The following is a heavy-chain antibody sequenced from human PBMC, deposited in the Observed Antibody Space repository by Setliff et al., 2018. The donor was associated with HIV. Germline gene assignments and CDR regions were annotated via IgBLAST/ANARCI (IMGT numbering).Heavy chain of an antibody. CDR3: ARAHSGSYYYYYYMDV. CDR1: GDSFRRHA. V-gene: IGHV1-69*13. CDR2: IIPIFPSP. D-gene: IGHD1-26*01. J-gene: IGHJ6*03. Sequence: GASVKVSCKTSGDSFRRHAISWVRQAPGQGLEWMGGIIPIFPSPKYAEKFQGRVTITADESTSTAYMELSSLRSEDTAVYYCARAHSGSYYYYYYMDVWGKGTTVTVSS.